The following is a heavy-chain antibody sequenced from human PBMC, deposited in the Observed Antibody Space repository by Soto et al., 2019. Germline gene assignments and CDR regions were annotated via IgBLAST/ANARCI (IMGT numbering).Heavy chain of an antibody. Sequence: QVQLVQSGPEVKKPGASVKVSCKASGYTFSSYDVAWVRQAPGQGLEWMGWISAHTGSTNYPVKFQGRVTMTTDTPTSTISMELRSLRSDDTAVYYCARLQGGRQFDGSLPTQKGFDPWGRGTLVTVSS. CDR3: ARLQGGRQFDGSLPTQKGFDP. CDR2: ISAHTGST. D-gene: IGHD3-9*01. V-gene: IGHV1-18*04. J-gene: IGHJ5*02. CDR1: GYTFSSYD.